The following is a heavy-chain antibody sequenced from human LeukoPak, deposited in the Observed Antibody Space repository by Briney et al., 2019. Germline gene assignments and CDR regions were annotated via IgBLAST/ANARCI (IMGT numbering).Heavy chain of an antibody. CDR3: ARSPDRDYTAMGSCQFDP. Sequence: PGGSLRLSCVASGFTFSVYSMNWVRQAPGKGLEWVSSISTDNRHIFYADSVKGRFTISRDNARNSLYLQMTSLRVEDTAVYYCARSPDRDYTAMGSCQFDPWGQGTLVTVSS. CDR2: ISTDNRHI. D-gene: IGHD1-26*01. J-gene: IGHJ5*02. CDR1: GFTFSVYS. V-gene: IGHV3-21*06.